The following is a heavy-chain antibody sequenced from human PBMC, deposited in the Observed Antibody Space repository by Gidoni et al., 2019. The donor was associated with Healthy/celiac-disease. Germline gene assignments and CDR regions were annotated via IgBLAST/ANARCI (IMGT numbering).Heavy chain of an antibody. D-gene: IGHD3-22*01. Sequence: EVQLVESGGGLVQPGGSLRLSCAASGFTFSSYDMHWVRQATGKGLEWVSAIGTAGDTYYPGSVKGRFTISRENAKNSLYLQMNSLRAGDTAVYYCARVVRASGYYDYWGQGTLVTVSS. J-gene: IGHJ4*02. CDR1: GFTFSSYD. CDR2: IGTAGDT. CDR3: ARVVRASGYYDY. V-gene: IGHV3-13*01.